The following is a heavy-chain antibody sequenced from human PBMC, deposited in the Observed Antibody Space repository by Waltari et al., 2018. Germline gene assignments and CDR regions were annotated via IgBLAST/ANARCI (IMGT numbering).Heavy chain of an antibody. D-gene: IGHD1-26*01. Sequence: QVQLQQWGAGLLKPSETLSLTCAVYGGSFSGYYWSWIRQPPGKGLEWIGEINHSGSTNYNPSLKSRVTISVDTSKNQFSLKLSSVTAADTAVYYCARGRRHGSYYLKYYFDYWGQGTLVTVSS. CDR3: ARGRRHGSYYLKYYFDY. CDR1: GGSFSGYY. J-gene: IGHJ4*02. V-gene: IGHV4-34*01. CDR2: INHSGST.